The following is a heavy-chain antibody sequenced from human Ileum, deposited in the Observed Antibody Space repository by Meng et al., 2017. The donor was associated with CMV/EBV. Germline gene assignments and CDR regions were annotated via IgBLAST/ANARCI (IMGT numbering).Heavy chain of an antibody. CDR1: GGTFSSYT. V-gene: IGHV1-69*02. Sequence: SVKVSCKASGGTFSSYTISWVRQAPGQGLEWMGRIIPILGIANYAQKFQGRVTITADKSTSTAYMELSSLRSEDTAVYYCARLFAYCSSTSCYPHQYYFDYWGQGTLVTVFS. CDR3: ARLFAYCSSTSCYPHQYYFDY. J-gene: IGHJ4*02. CDR2: IIPILGIA. D-gene: IGHD2-2*01.